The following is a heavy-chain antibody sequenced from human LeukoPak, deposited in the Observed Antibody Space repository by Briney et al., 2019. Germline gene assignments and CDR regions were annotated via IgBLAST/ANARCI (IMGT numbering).Heavy chain of an antibody. CDR3: AKGTLEY. CDR2: INQDGSDT. Sequence: PGGSLRLSCAASGFTVSAYWMSWVRQAPGKGLAWVATINQDGSDTFYVDSVKGRFTISTDNSKNSLYLQMNSLRAEDTAVYYCAKGTLEYWGQGTLVSVSS. V-gene: IGHV3-7*01. J-gene: IGHJ4*02. CDR1: GFTVSAYW.